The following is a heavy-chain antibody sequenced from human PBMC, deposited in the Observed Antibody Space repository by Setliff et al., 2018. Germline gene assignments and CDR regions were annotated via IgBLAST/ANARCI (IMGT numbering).Heavy chain of an antibody. Sequence: PGGSLRLSCAASGFTFSSYWMHWVRRAPGKGLIWVSRLNGDGSTSTYADSVKGRFTVSRDNAKNTLYLQMNSLRAEDSAVYYCARTCSGSGCYAGLESWGQGTPVTVSS. D-gene: IGHD2-15*01. V-gene: IGHV3-74*01. CDR1: GFTFSSYW. CDR2: LNGDGSTS. J-gene: IGHJ4*02. CDR3: ARTCSGSGCYAGLES.